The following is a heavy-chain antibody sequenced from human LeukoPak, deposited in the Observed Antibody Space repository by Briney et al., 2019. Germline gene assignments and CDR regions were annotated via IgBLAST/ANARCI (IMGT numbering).Heavy chain of an antibody. CDR3: ARDFSAAFDI. CDR2: IYDSGTT. CDR1: SGSFGNYY. J-gene: IGHJ3*02. D-gene: IGHD2/OR15-2a*01. Sequence: SETLSLTCTVSSGSFGNYYWSWIRQPPGKGLEWIAYIYDSGTTNYNPSLKSRVTISVDTSKNQFSLKLSSVTAADTAVYYCARDFSAAFDIWGQGTMVTVSS. V-gene: IGHV4-59*01.